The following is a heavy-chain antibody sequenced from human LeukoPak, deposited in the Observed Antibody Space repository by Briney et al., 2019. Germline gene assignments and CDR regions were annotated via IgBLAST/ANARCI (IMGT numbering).Heavy chain of an antibody. Sequence: SETLSLTCTVPGYSISSGYYWGWIRQPPGKGLEWIGSIYHSGSTYYNPSLKSRVTISVDTSKSQFSLKLSSVTAADTAVYYCARDGDDSSGYSFSEWFDPWGQGTRVTVSS. CDR3: ARDGDDSSGYSFSEWFDP. CDR2: IYHSGST. CDR1: GYSISSGYY. D-gene: IGHD3-22*01. V-gene: IGHV4-38-2*02. J-gene: IGHJ5*02.